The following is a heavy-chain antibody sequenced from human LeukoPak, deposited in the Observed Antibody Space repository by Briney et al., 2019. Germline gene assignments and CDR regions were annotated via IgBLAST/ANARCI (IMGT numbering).Heavy chain of an antibody. J-gene: IGHJ4*02. CDR2: IYPRDGST. CDR3: ARDQEGFDY. V-gene: IGHV1-46*01. Sequence: ASVKVSCKASGYTFTSNYIHWARQAPGQGLEWMGMIYPRDGSTSYAQKFQGRVTVTGDTSTSTVHMELSGLRSEDTAVYYCARDQEGFDYWGQGTLVTVSS. CDR1: GYTFTSNY.